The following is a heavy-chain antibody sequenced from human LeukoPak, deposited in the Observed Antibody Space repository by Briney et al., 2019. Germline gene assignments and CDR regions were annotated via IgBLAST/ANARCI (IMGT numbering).Heavy chain of an antibody. CDR3: ARVVGATLDY. V-gene: IGHV4-34*01. J-gene: IGHJ4*02. D-gene: IGHD1-26*01. CDR1: GGSFSGYY. Sequence: SGALSLTCAVYGGSFSGYYWSWIRQPPGKGLEWIGEINHSVSNNYNPSLKSRVTISVDTSKNQFSLKLSSVTAADTAVYYCARVVGATLDYWGQGTLVTVSS. CDR2: INHSVSN.